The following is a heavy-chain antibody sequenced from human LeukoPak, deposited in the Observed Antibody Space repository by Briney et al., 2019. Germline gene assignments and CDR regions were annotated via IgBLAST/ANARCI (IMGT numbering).Heavy chain of an antibody. V-gene: IGHV7-4-1*02. CDR3: ARDQHPVVVTGGLGY. J-gene: IGHJ3*01. CDR2: INTNTGDP. CDR1: GYIFTNYA. D-gene: IGHD2-21*02. Sequence: ASVKVSCKASGYIFTNYAMNWVRQAPGQGPEWVGWINTNTGDPTYAQDFTGRFVFSLDTSVSTAYLQISSLKAEDTAVYYCARDQHPVVVTGGLGYWGQGTMVIVSS.